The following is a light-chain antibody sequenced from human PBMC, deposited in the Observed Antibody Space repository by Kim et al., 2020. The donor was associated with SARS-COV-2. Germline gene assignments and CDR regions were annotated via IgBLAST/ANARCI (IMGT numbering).Light chain of an antibody. Sequence: ASVGDRVTITCRASQDISTDLAWYQQKPGTAPKLLIYAASTLQCGVPSRFSGSGSGTDFTLTIVSLQPEDVATYYCQQYNSVPRTFGQGTRLDIK. CDR1: QDISTD. CDR2: AAS. CDR3: QQYNSVPRT. V-gene: IGKV1-27*01. J-gene: IGKJ5*01.